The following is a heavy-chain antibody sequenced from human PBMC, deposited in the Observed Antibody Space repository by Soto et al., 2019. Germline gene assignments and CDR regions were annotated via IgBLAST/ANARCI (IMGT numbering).Heavy chain of an antibody. V-gene: IGHV1-46*01. CDR3: ARDRLYGGYIFPGGYTDY. J-gene: IGHJ4*02. Sequence: ASVKVSCKASGYTFTSYYMHWVRQAPGQGLEWMGIINPSGGSTSYAQKFQGRVTMTRDTSTSTVYMELSSLRPEDTAVYYCARDRLYGGYIFPGGYTDYWGQGTLVTVSS. D-gene: IGHD5-12*01. CDR2: INPSGGST. CDR1: GYTFTSYY.